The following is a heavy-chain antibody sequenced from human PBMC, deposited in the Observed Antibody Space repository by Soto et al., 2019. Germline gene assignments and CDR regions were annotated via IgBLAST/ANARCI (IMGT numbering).Heavy chain of an antibody. CDR1: GGSISSSGYY. Sequence: QLQLQESGPGLVKPSETLSLTCTVSGGSISSSGYYWGWIRQPQGKGLEWIGSIYHTGGSTYHNPSLRSRVTMSVDTSRNQFSLKLRSVTAADTAVYYCARREFSYGSFDYWGQGSLVTV. D-gene: IGHD5-18*01. J-gene: IGHJ4*02. CDR3: ARREFSYGSFDY. CDR2: IYHTGGST. V-gene: IGHV4-39*01.